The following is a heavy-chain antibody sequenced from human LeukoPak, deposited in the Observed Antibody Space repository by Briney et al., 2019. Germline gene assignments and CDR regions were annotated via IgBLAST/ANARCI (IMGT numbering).Heavy chain of an antibody. V-gene: IGHV3-21*01. CDR1: GFTFSSYS. Sequence: PGGSLRLSCAASGFTFSSYSMNWVRQAPGKGLEWVSSISSSSSYIYYADSVKGRFTISRDNAKNSLYLQMNSLRAEDTAVYYCAREGIYCTNGVCYLASDYWGQGTLVTVSS. D-gene: IGHD2-8*01. J-gene: IGHJ4*02. CDR3: AREGIYCTNGVCYLASDY. CDR2: ISSSSSYI.